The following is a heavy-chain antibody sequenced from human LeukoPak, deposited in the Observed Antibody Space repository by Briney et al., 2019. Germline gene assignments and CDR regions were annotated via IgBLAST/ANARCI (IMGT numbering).Heavy chain of an antibody. Sequence: GGSLRLSCAASGFAFSSYAMSWVRQAPGKGLEWVSSISGSGGSTHYADSMKGRFTISRDNSKITLYLQMNSLRVEDTAVYYCAKDSEAVTTCLDSWGQGTLVAVSS. CDR2: ISGSGGST. CDR1: GFAFSSYA. V-gene: IGHV3-23*01. CDR3: AKDSEAVTTCLDS. D-gene: IGHD4-17*01. J-gene: IGHJ4*02.